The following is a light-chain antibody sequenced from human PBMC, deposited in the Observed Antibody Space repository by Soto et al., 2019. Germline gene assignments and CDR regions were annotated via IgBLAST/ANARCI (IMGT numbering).Light chain of an antibody. J-gene: IGLJ2*01. CDR3: SSYTSSSTLRV. V-gene: IGLV2-14*01. CDR1: SSDVGGYNY. Sequence: QSVLTQPASVSGSPGQSITISCTGTSSDVGGYNYVSWYQQHPGKAPKLMIYDVSNRPLGVSNRFSGSKSGNTASLTISGLQAEDEADYYCSSYTSSSTLRVFGGGTKLTVL. CDR2: DVS.